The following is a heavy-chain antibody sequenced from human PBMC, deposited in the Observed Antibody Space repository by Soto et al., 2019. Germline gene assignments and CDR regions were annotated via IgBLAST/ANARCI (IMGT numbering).Heavy chain of an antibody. CDR2: VYWDDDK. CDR1: GFSLNSRGVG. Sequence: QITLRESGPALVKPTQTLTLTCTFSGFSLNSRGVGVGWVRQPPGKALEWLAIVYWDDDKRYRPSLRCRLSMRKDTAKNEVVLTLTNTDPVDTATYYCVHRGPVDETGMGFDFWGQGSLVTVSS. D-gene: IGHD3-9*01. J-gene: IGHJ4*02. V-gene: IGHV2-5*02. CDR3: VHRGPVDETGMGFDF.